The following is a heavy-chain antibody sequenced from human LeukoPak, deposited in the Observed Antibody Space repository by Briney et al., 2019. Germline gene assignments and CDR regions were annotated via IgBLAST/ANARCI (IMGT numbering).Heavy chain of an antibody. Sequence: GGSLRLSCGASGFTFSSYSMSWVRQAPGKGLEWVSAISGSDGSTYYADSVKGRFTISRDNSKNTLYLQMSSLRAEDTAVYYCAKDLSPGVYWGQGTLVTVSS. CDR3: AKDLSPGVY. V-gene: IGHV3-23*01. D-gene: IGHD2-8*01. CDR2: ISGSDGST. J-gene: IGHJ4*02. CDR1: GFTFSSYS.